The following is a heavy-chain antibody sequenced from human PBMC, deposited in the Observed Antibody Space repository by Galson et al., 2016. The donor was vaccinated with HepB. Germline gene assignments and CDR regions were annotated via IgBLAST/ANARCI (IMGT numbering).Heavy chain of an antibody. Sequence: SETLSLTCAVSGVSITSSNWWSWVRQPPGKGLEWIGEIYHSGSTQYSPSLKSRVTMSIDKSENQFSLNLKSVTAADTAVYYCARDGGAYYHDNGPGGFDPWGQGTLVTVPS. CDR2: IYHSGST. D-gene: IGHD3-22*01. J-gene: IGHJ5*02. CDR3: ARDGGAYYHDNGPGGFDP. CDR1: GVSITSSNW. V-gene: IGHV4-4*02.